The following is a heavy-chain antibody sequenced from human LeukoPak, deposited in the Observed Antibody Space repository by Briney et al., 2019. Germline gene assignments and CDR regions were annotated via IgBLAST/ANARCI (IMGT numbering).Heavy chain of an antibody. Sequence: ASVNVSCKASGGTFSSYAISWVRQAPGQGLEWMGRIIPILGIANYAQKFQGRVTITADKSTSTAYMELSSLRSEDTAVYYCARSLSYDSSGYLAYWGQGTLVTVSS. CDR3: ARSLSYDSSGYLAY. J-gene: IGHJ4*02. CDR1: GGTFSSYA. V-gene: IGHV1-69*04. D-gene: IGHD3-22*01. CDR2: IIPILGIA.